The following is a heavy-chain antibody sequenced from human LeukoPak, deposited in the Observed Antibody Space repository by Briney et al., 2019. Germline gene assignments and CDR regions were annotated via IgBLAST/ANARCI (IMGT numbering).Heavy chain of an antibody. V-gene: IGHV4-34*01. D-gene: IGHD3-22*01. CDR3: ARAGRVYDSSGYTPYYFDY. CDR2: INHSGST. CDR1: GGSFSGYY. Sequence: SETLSLTCAVDGGSFSGYYWSWIRQPPGKGLEWIGEINHSGSTNYNPSLKSRVTISVDTSKNQFSLKLSSVTAADTAVYYCARAGRVYDSSGYTPYYFDYWGQGTLVTVSS. J-gene: IGHJ4*02.